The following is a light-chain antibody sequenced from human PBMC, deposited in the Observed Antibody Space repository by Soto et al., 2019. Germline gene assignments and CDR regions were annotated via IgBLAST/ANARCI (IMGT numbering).Light chain of an antibody. V-gene: IGKV3-15*01. CDR2: DAS. CDR3: QQYGNSPPHS. J-gene: IGKJ2*03. Sequence: EVVMTQSPATLSVSPGERATLSCRASESVSRNLAWYQQKPGQAPRLLIYDASTRATGIPDRFSGSGSGTDFTLTISRLEPEDFAVYYCQQYGNSPPHSFGQGTKVDIK. CDR1: ESVSRN.